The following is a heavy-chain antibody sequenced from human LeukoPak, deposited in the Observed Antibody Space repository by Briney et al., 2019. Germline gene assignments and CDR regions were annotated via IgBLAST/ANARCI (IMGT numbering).Heavy chain of an antibody. CDR1: GGSISSYY. Sequence: PSETLSLTCTVSGGSISSYYWSWIRQPPGKGLEWIGYIYYSGSTNYNPSLKSRVTISVDTSKNQFSLKLSFVTAADTAVYYCARVDYYFDYWGQGTLVTVSS. CDR3: ARVDYYFDY. V-gene: IGHV4-59*01. CDR2: IYYSGST. D-gene: IGHD2-2*03. J-gene: IGHJ4*02.